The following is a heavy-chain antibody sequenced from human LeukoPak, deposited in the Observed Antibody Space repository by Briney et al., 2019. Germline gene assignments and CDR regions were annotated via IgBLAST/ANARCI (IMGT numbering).Heavy chain of an antibody. V-gene: IGHV3-7*01. CDR1: GFTFSSYW. Sequence: PGGSLRLSCAASGFTFSSYWMSWARQAPGKGLKWVANIKEDGSEKYYVDSVKGRFTISRDNAKNSLYLQMNNLRAEDTALYYCAKISGYYPFDYWGQGTLVTVSS. J-gene: IGHJ4*02. CDR3: AKISGYYPFDY. D-gene: IGHD3-22*01. CDR2: IKEDGSEK.